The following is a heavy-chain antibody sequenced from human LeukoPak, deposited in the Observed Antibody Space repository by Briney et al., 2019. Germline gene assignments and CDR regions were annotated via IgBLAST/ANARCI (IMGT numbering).Heavy chain of an antibody. D-gene: IGHD6-19*01. CDR3: AKEYPVAAIDVFDI. CDR1: GFTFDDYA. Sequence: GGSLRLSCAASGFTFDDYAMHWVRQAPGKGLEWVSGISWNSGSIGYADSVKGRFTISRDNSKNTLYLQMNSLRAEDTAVYYCAKEYPVAAIDVFDIWGQGTMVTVSS. J-gene: IGHJ3*02. V-gene: IGHV3-9*01. CDR2: ISWNSGSI.